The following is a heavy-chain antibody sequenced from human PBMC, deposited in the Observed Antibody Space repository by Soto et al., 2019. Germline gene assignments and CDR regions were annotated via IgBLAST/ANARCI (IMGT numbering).Heavy chain of an antibody. D-gene: IGHD4-4*01. V-gene: IGHV4-31*03. CDR2: IYDSGST. CDR3: ARGRRFGYSIKYYYGMDV. J-gene: IGHJ6*02. Sequence: QVQLQESGPGLVKPTQTLSLTCTVSGGSISSGGYYWSWIRQHPGKGLEWIGYIYDSGSTYYNPSLKSRVTISLDTSKNQFSLKLSSVTATDTAVYYYARGRRFGYSIKYYYGMDVWGQGTTVTVSS. CDR1: GGSISSGGYY.